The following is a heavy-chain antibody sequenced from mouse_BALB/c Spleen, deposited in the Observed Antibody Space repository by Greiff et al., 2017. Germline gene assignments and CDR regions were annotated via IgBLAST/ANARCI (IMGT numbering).Heavy chain of an antibody. D-gene: IGHD1-1*01. CDR2: ISSGSSTI. J-gene: IGHJ4*01. Sequence: DVQLVESGGGLVQPGGSRKLSCAASGFTFSSFGMHWVRQAPEKGLEWVAYISSGSSTIYYADTVKGRFTISRDNPKNTLFLQMTSLRSEDTAMYYCARRVDYAMDDWGQGTSGTVSS. V-gene: IGHV5-17*02. CDR3: ARRVDYAMDD. CDR1: GFTFSSFG.